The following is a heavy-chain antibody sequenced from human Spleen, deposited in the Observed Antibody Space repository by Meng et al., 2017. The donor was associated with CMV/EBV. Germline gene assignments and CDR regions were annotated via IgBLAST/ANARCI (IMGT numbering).Heavy chain of an antibody. CDR3: ARGLHWFDP. J-gene: IGHJ5*02. Sequence: LSCSVSGGSLSSGGYYWSWIRQHPGKGLEWIGYIYYSGSTYYNPSLKSRVTISVDTSKNQFSLKLSSVTAADTAVYYCARGLHWFDPWGQGTLVTVSS. CDR2: IYYSGST. V-gene: IGHV4-31*03. CDR1: GGSLSSGGYY.